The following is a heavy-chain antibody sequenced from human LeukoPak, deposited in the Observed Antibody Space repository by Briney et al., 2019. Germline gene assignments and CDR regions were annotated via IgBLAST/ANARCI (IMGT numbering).Heavy chain of an antibody. CDR1: GFIFNNYG. V-gene: IGHV3-30*02. J-gene: IGHJ4*02. D-gene: IGHD3-22*01. CDR3: AKDYFHSSGFYTGGTFES. Sequence: GGSLRLSCAASGFIFNNYGIHWVRQAPGKGLEWVAFIRADGDSEFYAASVKDRFTISRDNSKDTLYLDINSLRAEDTAVYYCAKDYFHSSGFYTGGTFESWGQGTLVTVSS. CDR2: IRADGDSE.